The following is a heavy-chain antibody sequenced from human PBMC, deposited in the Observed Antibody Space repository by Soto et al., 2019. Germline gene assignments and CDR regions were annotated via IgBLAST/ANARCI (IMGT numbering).Heavy chain of an antibody. CDR2: INTDGSST. CDR1: GFTFSSYW. D-gene: IGHD2-15*01. J-gene: IGHJ4*02. Sequence: EVLLVESGGGLVQPGGSLRLSCAASGFTFSSYWMHWVRQAPGKGLVWISRINTDGSSTSYVDSVQGRFTISRDNGKNTLFLQMNSLRGEDTAVYYCARRGSGVTRGLHYWGQGTLVTVSS. CDR3: ARRGSGVTRGLHY. V-gene: IGHV3-74*01.